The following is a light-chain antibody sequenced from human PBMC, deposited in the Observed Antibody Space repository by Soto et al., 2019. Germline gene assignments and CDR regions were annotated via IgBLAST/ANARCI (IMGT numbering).Light chain of an antibody. CDR3: QQYGSSSWP. CDR1: QSVSSSY. V-gene: IGKV3-20*01. Sequence: EIVLTQSRGTLSLSRGKRATLSCRASQSVSSSYLAWYQQKPGQAPRLLIYGASSRATGIPDRFSGSGSGTDFTLTISRLAPEDFAVYYCQQYGSSSWPFGQGTKVDSK. CDR2: GAS. J-gene: IGKJ1*01.